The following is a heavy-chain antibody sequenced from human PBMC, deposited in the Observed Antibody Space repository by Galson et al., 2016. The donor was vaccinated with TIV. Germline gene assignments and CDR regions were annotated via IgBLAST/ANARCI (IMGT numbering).Heavy chain of an antibody. Sequence: SVKVSCKASGYMFIYHAVHWVRQAPGQRLEWMGWINCGNGNTKYAQTFKGRVTITRDTSASTVYMELSSLTSDDTSVYFCARDSPGAAKFFVYWGQGALVAVSS. CDR2: INCGNGNT. D-gene: IGHD3-10*01. V-gene: IGHV1-3*01. CDR3: ARDSPGAAKFFVY. CDR1: GYMFIYHA. J-gene: IGHJ4*02.